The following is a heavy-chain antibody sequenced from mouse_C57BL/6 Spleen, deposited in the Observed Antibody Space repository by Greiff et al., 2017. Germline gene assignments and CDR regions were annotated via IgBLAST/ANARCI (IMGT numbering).Heavy chain of an antibody. CDR2: INPSNGGT. J-gene: IGHJ4*01. V-gene: IGHV1-53*01. CDR1: GYTFTSYW. CDR3: ARQSYYGNYDYYAMDY. Sequence: QVQLKQPGTELVKPGASVKLSCKASGYTFTSYWMHWVKQRPGQGLEWIGNINPSNGGTNYNEKFKSKATLTVDKSSSTAYMQLSSLTSEDSAVYYCARQSYYGNYDYYAMDYWGQGTSVTVSS. D-gene: IGHD2-10*01.